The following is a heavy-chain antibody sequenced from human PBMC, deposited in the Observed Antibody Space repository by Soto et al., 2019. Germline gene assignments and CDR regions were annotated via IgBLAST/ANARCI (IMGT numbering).Heavy chain of an antibody. Sequence: QVQLVESGGGVVQPGRSLRLSCAASGFTFRSYAMDWVRQAPGKGLEWVAVISYDGSNKYYADSVKGRFTISRDNSKNTLYLQMNSLRAEDTAVYYCAREARGAAFDIWGQGTMVTVSS. D-gene: IGHD1-26*01. CDR3: AREARGAAFDI. J-gene: IGHJ3*02. CDR2: ISYDGSNK. CDR1: GFTFRSYA. V-gene: IGHV3-30-3*01.